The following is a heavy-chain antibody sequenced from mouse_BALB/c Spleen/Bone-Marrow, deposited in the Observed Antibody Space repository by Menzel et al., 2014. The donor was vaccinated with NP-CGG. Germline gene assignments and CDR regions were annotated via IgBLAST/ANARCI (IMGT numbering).Heavy chain of an antibody. CDR1: GFTFSSYG. Sequence: EVQRVESGGGLVQPGGSLKLSCAASGFTFSSYGMPWVRQTPDKRLELVATINTNGGNTYYPDSVKGRFTISRDNAKNTLYLQMSSLKSEDTAMYYCARGLDYWGQGTTLTVSS. V-gene: IGHV5-6-3*01. J-gene: IGHJ2*01. CDR3: ARGLDY. CDR2: INTNGGNT.